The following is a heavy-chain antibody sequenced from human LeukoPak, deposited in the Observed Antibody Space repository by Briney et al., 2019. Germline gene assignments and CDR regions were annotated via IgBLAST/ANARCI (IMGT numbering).Heavy chain of an antibody. Sequence: GGSLRLSCAASGFTFSSYGMHWVRQAPGKGLEWVAFIRYDGSNKYYADSVKGRFTISRDNSKNTLYLQMNSLRAEDTAVYYCAKDYYGDPDAFDIWGQGTMVTVSS. D-gene: IGHD4-17*01. CDR1: GFTFSSYG. V-gene: IGHV3-30*02. CDR3: AKDYYGDPDAFDI. J-gene: IGHJ3*02. CDR2: IRYDGSNK.